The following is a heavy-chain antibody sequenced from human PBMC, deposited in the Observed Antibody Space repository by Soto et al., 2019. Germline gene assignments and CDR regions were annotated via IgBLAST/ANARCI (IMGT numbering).Heavy chain of an antibody. V-gene: IGHV4-39*01. CDR1: GGSISGSYYY. CDR3: ATSQKGYNWNYFDH. Sequence: SETLSLTCAVSGGSISGSYYYWAWLRQSPGKGPEWIGSVFYTGFTSYNPSLESRVSGSVDTSKSQFSLKLSAVTAADTAVYSCATSQKGYNWNYFDHWGQGALVTVSS. D-gene: IGHD1-20*01. J-gene: IGHJ4*02. CDR2: VFYTGFT.